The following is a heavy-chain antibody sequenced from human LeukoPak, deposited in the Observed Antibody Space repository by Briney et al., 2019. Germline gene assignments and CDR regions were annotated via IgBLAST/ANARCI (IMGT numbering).Heavy chain of an antibody. Sequence: GGSLRLSCAASGFTFSSYAMSWVRQAPGKGLEWVSAISGSGGSTYYADSVKGRFTISRDNSKNTLYLQMNSLRAEDTAVYYCAMPSSPYYYDSSGLRDAFDIWGQGTMVTVSS. D-gene: IGHD3-22*01. J-gene: IGHJ3*02. CDR3: AMPSSPYYYDSSGLRDAFDI. CDR1: GFTFSSYA. V-gene: IGHV3-23*01. CDR2: ISGSGGST.